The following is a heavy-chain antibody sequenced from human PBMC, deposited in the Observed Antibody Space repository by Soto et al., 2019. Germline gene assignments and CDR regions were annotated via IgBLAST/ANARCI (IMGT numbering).Heavy chain of an antibody. V-gene: IGHV3-74*01. D-gene: IGHD1-1*01. Sequence: EVQLVESGGGLVQPGGSLRLSCAASGFTFSSYWMHWVRQAPGKGLVWVSRINSDGSSTSYADSVKGRFTISRDNVKNTLYLQMNRLRAEDTAVYYCARSPNWRGGMDVWGQGTTVTVSS. J-gene: IGHJ6*02. CDR2: INSDGSST. CDR1: GFTFSSYW. CDR3: ARSPNWRGGMDV.